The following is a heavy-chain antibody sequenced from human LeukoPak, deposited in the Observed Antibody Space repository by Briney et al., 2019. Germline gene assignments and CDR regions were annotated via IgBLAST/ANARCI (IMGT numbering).Heavy chain of an antibody. Sequence: ASVKVSCKASGYTFTSYGISWVRQAPGRGREWMGWISAYNGNTNYAQKLQGRVTMTTDTSTSTAYMELRSLRSDDTDVYYCARNDIVGATPQLDPWGQGTLVTVSS. J-gene: IGHJ5*02. D-gene: IGHD1-26*01. V-gene: IGHV1-18*01. CDR2: ISAYNGNT. CDR1: GYTFTSYG. CDR3: ARNDIVGATPQLDP.